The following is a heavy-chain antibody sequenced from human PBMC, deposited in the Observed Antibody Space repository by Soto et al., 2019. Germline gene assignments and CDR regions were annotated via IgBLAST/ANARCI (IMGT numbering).Heavy chain of an antibody. J-gene: IGHJ6*02. V-gene: IGHV3-33*01. CDR3: ARDFNPYYGMDV. CDR2: IWYDGSNK. CDR1: GFTFSSYG. Sequence: GGSLRLSCAASGFTFSSYGMHWVRQAPGKGLEWVAVIWYDGSNKYYADSVKGRFTISRDNSKNTLYLQMNSLRAEDTAVYYCARDFNPYYGMDVWGQGTTVTVSS.